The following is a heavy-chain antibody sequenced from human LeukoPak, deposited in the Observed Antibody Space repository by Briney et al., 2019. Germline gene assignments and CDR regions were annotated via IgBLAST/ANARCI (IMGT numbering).Heavy chain of an antibody. CDR3: ARGQAYYYDSSGYNDY. Sequence: ASVKVSWKASGYTFASYAMNWVRQAPGQGLEWMGWINTNTGNPTYAQGYTGRFVFSLDTSVSTAYLQISSLKAEDTAVYYCARGQAYYYDSSGYNDYWGQGTLVTVSS. V-gene: IGHV7-4-1*02. D-gene: IGHD3-22*01. J-gene: IGHJ4*02. CDR1: GYTFASYA. CDR2: INTNTGNP.